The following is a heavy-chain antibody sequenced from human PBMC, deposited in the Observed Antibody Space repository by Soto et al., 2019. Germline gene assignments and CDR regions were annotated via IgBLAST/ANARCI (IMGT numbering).Heavy chain of an antibody. CDR2: ISGSCCST. Sequence: PVVSLILSCSASGCTFSSYSISWFRQAPVKGLEWVSAISGSCCSTYYSYSVKVRFTISRDNSKNTLYLQMNSLRAEDTAVYYCEKDWVKAPFEYWGQRTMVTVSS. J-gene: IGHJ4*02. CDR1: GCTFSSYS. V-gene: IGHV3-23*01. D-gene: IGHD3-16*01. CDR3: EKDWVKAPFEY.